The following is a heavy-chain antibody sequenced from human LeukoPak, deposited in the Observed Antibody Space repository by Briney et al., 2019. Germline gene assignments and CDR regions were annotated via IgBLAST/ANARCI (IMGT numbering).Heavy chain of an antibody. J-gene: IGHJ4*02. D-gene: IGHD3-22*01. CDR3: AKTSDYYDSSGYFDY. CDR1: GFTFSSYA. CDR2: ISGSGGST. V-gene: IGHV3-23*01. Sequence: GGSLRLSCAASGFTFSSYAMSWVRQAPGKGLEWVSAISGSGGSTYYADSVKGRFTISRDNSKNTLYLQMNSLRAGDTAVYYCAKTSDYYDSSGYFDYWGQGTLVTVSS.